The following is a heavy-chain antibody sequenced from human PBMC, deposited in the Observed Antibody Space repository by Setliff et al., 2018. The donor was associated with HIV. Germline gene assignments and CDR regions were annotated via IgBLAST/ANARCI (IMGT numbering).Heavy chain of an antibody. CDR2: IYYSGST. D-gene: IGHD2-15*01. V-gene: IGHV4-39*01. Sequence: SETLSLTCTVSAGSIRSSTYYWAWIRQPPGKGLEWIGTIYYSGSTYYNPSLKSRVTMSVDTSKNQFSLNLSSVTAADTAVYYCARGLSGGYCSGGSCYPFDLWGQGTQVTVSS. CDR3: ARGLSGGYCSGGSCYPFDL. J-gene: IGHJ4*02. CDR1: AGSIRSSTYY.